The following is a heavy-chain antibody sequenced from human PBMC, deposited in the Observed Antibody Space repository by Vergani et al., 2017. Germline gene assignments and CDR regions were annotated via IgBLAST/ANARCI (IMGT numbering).Heavy chain of an antibody. J-gene: IGHJ4*02. CDR2: IRHDGIT. CDR3: AREGYCTNGVCFTLFDV. CDR1: GGSFNDYG. D-gene: IGHD2-8*01. V-gene: IGHV4-34*01. Sequence: QAQLQQWGAGLLKPSETLSLTCAIYGGSFNDYGWTWIRQPPGKGLEWIGEIRHDGITHNSPSLKSRVTISIDPSTHQFSLNLRSVTAADTAVYYCAREGYCTNGVCFTLFDVWGQGALVTVSS.